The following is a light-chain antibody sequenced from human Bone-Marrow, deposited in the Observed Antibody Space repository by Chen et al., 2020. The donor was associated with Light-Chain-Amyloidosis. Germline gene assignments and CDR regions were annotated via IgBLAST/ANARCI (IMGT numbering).Light chain of an antibody. CDR3: QSADSSGTYEVI. CDR1: DLPTKY. Sequence: YDLTQPPSVSVSSGQTARITCSGDDLPTKYAYWYQQKPGQAPVLVIHSDTERPSGMAERFSGSGAGTTATLTISGVQAEDEADYHCQSADSSGTYEVIFGGGTKLTVL. CDR2: SDT. J-gene: IGLJ2*01. V-gene: IGLV3-25*03.